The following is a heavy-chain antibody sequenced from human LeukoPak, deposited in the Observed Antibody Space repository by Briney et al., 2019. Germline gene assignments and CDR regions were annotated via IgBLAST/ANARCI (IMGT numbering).Heavy chain of an antibody. D-gene: IGHD5-24*01. CDR2: INHSGST. CDR3: AREGGYLQLRYFDY. J-gene: IGHJ4*02. CDR1: GGSISSSSSY. Sequence: SETLSLTCTVSGGSISSSSSYWGWIRQPPGKGLEWIGEINHSGSTNYNPSLKSRVTISVDTSKNQFSLRLISVTAADTAVYYCAREGGYLQLRYFDYWGQGTLVTVSS. V-gene: IGHV4-39*07.